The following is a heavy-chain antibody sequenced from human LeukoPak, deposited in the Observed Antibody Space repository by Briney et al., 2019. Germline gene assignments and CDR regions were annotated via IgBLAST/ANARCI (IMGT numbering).Heavy chain of an antibody. CDR1: GGTFSSYA. D-gene: IGHD6-13*01. J-gene: IGHJ4*02. CDR2: ISAYNGNT. Sequence: ASVKVSCKASGGTFSSYAISWVRQAPGQGLEWMGWISAYNGNTNYAQKLQGRVTMTTDTSASTAYMELRSLRSDDTAVYYCARSSVGIAAAGRKFDYWGQGTLVTVSS. CDR3: ARSSVGIAAAGRKFDY. V-gene: IGHV1-18*01.